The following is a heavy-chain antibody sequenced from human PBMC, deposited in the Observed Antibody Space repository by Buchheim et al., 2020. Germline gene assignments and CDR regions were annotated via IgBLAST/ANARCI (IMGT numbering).Heavy chain of an antibody. D-gene: IGHD4-17*01. Sequence: QVQLVESGGGVVQPGRSLRLSCAASGFTFSSYGMHWVRQAPGKGLEWVAVISYDGSNKYYADSVKGRFTISRDNSKNTLYLQMNSLRAEDTAVYYCAKGVWVTTVPYWGQGT. V-gene: IGHV3-30*18. CDR1: GFTFSSYG. J-gene: IGHJ4*02. CDR3: AKGVWVTTVPY. CDR2: ISYDGSNK.